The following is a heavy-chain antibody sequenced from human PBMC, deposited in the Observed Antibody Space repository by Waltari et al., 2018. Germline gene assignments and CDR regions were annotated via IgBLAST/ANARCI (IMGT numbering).Heavy chain of an antibody. V-gene: IGHV1-69*12. D-gene: IGHD1-26*01. CDR3: AKRIVGGPFDV. Sequence: QVHLVQSGAEVRKPGSSVKVSCEDSGGSFGPYAIAWVRQAPGQGREWMAGIIPIYGTPNYAQKFQGRVNVAADELTRTAYMELSSLRSDDTAIYYCAKRIVGGPFDVWGQGTMVTVSS. J-gene: IGHJ3*01. CDR1: GGSFGPYA. CDR2: IIPIYGTP.